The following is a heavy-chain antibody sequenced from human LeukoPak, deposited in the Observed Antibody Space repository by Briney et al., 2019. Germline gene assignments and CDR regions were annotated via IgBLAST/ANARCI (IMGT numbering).Heavy chain of an antibody. CDR1: GGSLSGYY. D-gene: IGHD5-12*01. CDR2: INHSGST. Sequence: SETLSLTCAVYGGSLSGYYWSWIRQPPGKGLEWIGEINHSGSTNYNPSLKSRVTISVDTSKNQFSLKLSSVTAADTAVYYCARFDSGYPFDYWGQGTLVTVSS. J-gene: IGHJ4*02. CDR3: ARFDSGYPFDY. V-gene: IGHV4-34*01.